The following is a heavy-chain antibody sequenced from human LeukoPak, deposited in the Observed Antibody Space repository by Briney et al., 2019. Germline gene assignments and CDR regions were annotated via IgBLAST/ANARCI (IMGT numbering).Heavy chain of an antibody. D-gene: IGHD1-26*01. Sequence: SVKVSCKASGGTFSSYAISWVRQAPGQGLEWMGGIIPIFGTANYAQKFQGRVTITADESTSTAYMELSSLRSEDTAVYYCARSFSGSYDFDYWGQGTLVTVSS. CDR1: GGTFSSYA. CDR2: IIPIFGTA. J-gene: IGHJ4*02. CDR3: ARSFSGSYDFDY. V-gene: IGHV1-69*13.